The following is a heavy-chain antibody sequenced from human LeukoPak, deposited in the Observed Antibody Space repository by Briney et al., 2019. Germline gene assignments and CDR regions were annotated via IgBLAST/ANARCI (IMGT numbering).Heavy chain of an antibody. CDR1: GFTFSTYN. Sequence: GGSLRLSCAASGFTFSTYNMNWVRQAPGKGLEWVSFISSGSRIIYYADSVKGRFTVSRDNDKNSLYLQMNSLRDEDTAVYYCARNPAGIGDYWGQGTLVTVSS. CDR2: ISSGSRII. D-gene: IGHD1-26*01. CDR3: ARNPAGIGDY. V-gene: IGHV3-48*02. J-gene: IGHJ4*02.